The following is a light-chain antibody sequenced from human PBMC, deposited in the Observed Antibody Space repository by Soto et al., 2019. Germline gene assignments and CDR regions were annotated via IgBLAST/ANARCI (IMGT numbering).Light chain of an antibody. Sequence: QPVLTQSPSASASLGASVKLTCTLSSGHSNYAIAWHQQQPEKGPRFLMKLNSDGSHSKGDGIPDRFSGSSSGAERYLTISSLQSEDEADYYCQTWDTATLAVFGGGTKLTVL. J-gene: IGLJ7*01. CDR3: QTWDTATLAV. CDR1: SGHSNYA. V-gene: IGLV4-69*01. CDR2: LNSDGSH.